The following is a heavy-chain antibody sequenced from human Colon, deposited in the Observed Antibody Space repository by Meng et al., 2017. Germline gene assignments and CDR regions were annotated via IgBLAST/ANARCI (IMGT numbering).Heavy chain of an antibody. CDR3: ARHPNLEASGNYRFDH. D-gene: IGHD4-11*01. J-gene: IGHJ4*02. CDR2: IDSIGST. Sequence: VLLQEPGPGLIKASVTLSLTCPVSGDSFSNSFRSCDRQPPGKGLEWISYIDSIGSTNSSRSLKSHVTISLDMSKNQFSLKLHSVTSADTAVYDCARHPNLEASGNYRFDHWGQGTLVTVPS. CDR1: GDSFSNSF. V-gene: IGHV4-59*01.